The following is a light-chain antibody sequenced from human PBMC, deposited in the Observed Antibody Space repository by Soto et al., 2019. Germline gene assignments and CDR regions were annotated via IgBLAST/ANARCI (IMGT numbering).Light chain of an antibody. CDR1: SSDIGVYNH. CDR2: DVS. J-gene: IGLJ1*01. V-gene: IGLV2-14*01. Sequence: QSVLTQPASVSGSPGQSITISCTGTSSDIGVYNHVSWYQQHPGKAPKLMIYDVSNRPSGVSNRFSGSKSGNTASLTISGLQPEDEADYYCSSFTRTSTNYVFGTGTKVTVL. CDR3: SSFTRTSTNYV.